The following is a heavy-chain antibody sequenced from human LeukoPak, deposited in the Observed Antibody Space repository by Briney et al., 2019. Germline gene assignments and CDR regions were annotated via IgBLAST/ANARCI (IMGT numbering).Heavy chain of an antibody. CDR2: IYTSGST. CDR3: ARDSYYYDSSGYYRYWYFDL. Sequence: SETLSLTCTVSGGSVSSYYWSWIRQPAGKGPEWIGRIYTSGSTNYNPSLKSRVTMSVDTSKNQFSLKLSSVTAADTAVYYCARDSYYYDSSGYYRYWYFDLWGRGTLVTVSS. D-gene: IGHD3-22*01. V-gene: IGHV4-4*07. J-gene: IGHJ2*01. CDR1: GGSVSSYY.